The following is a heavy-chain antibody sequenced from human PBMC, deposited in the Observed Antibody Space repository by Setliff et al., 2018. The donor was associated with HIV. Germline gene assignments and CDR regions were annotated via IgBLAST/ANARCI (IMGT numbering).Heavy chain of an antibody. CDR1: AFTFSSAW. V-gene: IGHV3-48*01. CDR2: ISSSSSTI. Sequence: GGSLRLSCAASAFTFSSAWMNWVRQAPGKGLEWVSYISSSSSTIYYADSVKGRFTISRDNAKNSLYLQMNSLRAEDTAVYYCASSNVVVVTASVSDAFDIWGQGTMVTVSS. D-gene: IGHD2-21*02. J-gene: IGHJ3*02. CDR3: ASSNVVVVTASVSDAFDI.